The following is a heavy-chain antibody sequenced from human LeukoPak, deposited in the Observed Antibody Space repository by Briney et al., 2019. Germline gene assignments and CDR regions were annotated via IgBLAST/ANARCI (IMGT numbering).Heavy chain of an antibody. CDR3: ARVRYGELDV. J-gene: IGHJ6*02. V-gene: IGHV3-23*01. D-gene: IGHD4-17*01. CDR2: MSGSGGST. CDR1: GFTFSSYA. Sequence: GGSLRLSCAASGFTFSSYAMSWVRQAPGKGLEWVSSMSGSGGSTYYADSVKGRFTISRDDSKNTLYPQMNSLRAEGTAVYYCARVRYGELDVWGQGTTVTVSS.